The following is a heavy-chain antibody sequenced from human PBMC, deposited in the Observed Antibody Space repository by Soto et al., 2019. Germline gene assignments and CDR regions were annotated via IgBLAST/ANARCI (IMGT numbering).Heavy chain of an antibody. Sequence: QVQLQESGPGLVKTSGTLALTCAVSGGSISSSNWWSGVRQPPGKGLEWIGEIYHSGSTNYNPSLKRRVTISADKSKNQFSLKLSSVTAADTAVYYCARVSGSDYDGMDVWGQGTTVTVSS. V-gene: IGHV4-4*02. J-gene: IGHJ6*02. CDR3: ARVSGSDYDGMDV. CDR2: IYHSGST. D-gene: IGHD1-26*01. CDR1: GGSISSSNW.